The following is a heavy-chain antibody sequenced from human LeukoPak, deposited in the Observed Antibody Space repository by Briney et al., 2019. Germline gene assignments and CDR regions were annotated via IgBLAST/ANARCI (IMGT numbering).Heavy chain of an antibody. V-gene: IGHV4-34*01. CDR1: GGSFSGYY. CDR3: ASDSSGYYYHSFDP. J-gene: IGHJ5*02. Sequence: SETLSLTCAVYGGSFSGYYWSWIRQPPGKGLEWIGEINHSGSTNYNPSLKSRVTISVDTSKNQFSLKLSSVTAADTAVYYCASDSSGYYYHSFDPWGQGTLVTVSS. D-gene: IGHD3-22*01. CDR2: INHSGST.